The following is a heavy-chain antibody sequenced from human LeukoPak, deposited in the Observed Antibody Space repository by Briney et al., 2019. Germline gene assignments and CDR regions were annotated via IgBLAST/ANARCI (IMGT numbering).Heavy chain of an antibody. CDR2: ISAYNGNT. D-gene: IGHD3-9*01. J-gene: IGHJ5*02. CDR1: GYTFTSYG. V-gene: IGHV1-18*01. CDR3: ARARGRGLTGYNWFDP. Sequence: EASVTVSCKASGYTFTSYGISWVRQAPGQGLEWMGWISAYNGNTNYAQKLQGRVTMTTDTSTSTAYMELRSLRSDDTAVYYCARARGRGLTGYNWFDPWGQGTLVTVSS.